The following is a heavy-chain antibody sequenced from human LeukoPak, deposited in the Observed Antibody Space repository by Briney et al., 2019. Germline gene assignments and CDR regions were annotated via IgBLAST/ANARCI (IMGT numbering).Heavy chain of an antibody. V-gene: IGHV4-34*01. Sequence: PSETLSLTCAVYGGSFSGYYWSWIRQPPGKGLEWIGEINHSGSTNYNPSLKSRVTISVDTSKNQFSLKLNSVTAADTAVYYCSRASGWYRLAFDYWGQGTLVTVSS. CDR3: SRASGWYRLAFDY. CDR1: GGSFSGYY. D-gene: IGHD6-19*01. CDR2: INHSGST. J-gene: IGHJ4*02.